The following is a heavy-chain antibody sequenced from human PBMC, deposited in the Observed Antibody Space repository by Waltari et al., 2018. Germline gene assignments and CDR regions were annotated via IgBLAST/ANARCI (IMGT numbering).Heavy chain of an antibody. J-gene: IGHJ6*03. CDR1: GGSISSGRYY. V-gene: IGHV4-61*02. Sequence: QVQLQESGPGLVKPSQTLSLTCTVSGGSISSGRYYWSWIRQPAGKGLEWIGRIYTSGSTNYNPSLKSRVTISVDTSKNQFSLKLSSVTAADTAVYYCAIASGNSHYYYMDVWGKGTTVTVSS. D-gene: IGHD2-21*02. CDR2: IYTSGST. CDR3: AIASGNSHYYYMDV.